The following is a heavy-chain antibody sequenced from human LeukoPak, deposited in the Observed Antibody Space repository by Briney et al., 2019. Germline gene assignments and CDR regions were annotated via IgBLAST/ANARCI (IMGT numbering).Heavy chain of an antibody. J-gene: IGHJ4*02. D-gene: IGHD5-18*01. Sequence: GGSLRLSCAASGFTFSSYGMHWVRQAPGKGLEWEAFLRYDGSNKYYADSVKGRFTISRDNSKNTLYLQMNSLRAEDAAVYYCAKDQDTAIVFDYWGQGTLVTVSS. V-gene: IGHV3-30*02. CDR1: GFTFSSYG. CDR3: AKDQDTAIVFDY. CDR2: LRYDGSNK.